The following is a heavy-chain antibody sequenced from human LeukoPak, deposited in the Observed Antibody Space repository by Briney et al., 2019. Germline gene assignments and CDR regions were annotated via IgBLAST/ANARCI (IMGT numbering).Heavy chain of an antibody. V-gene: IGHV3-30*02. Sequence: GGSLRLSYAASGFIFSNYGMHWVRQAPGKGLEWVAFIPYDAVNKYYADSVEGRFTISRDNSKNTLYLQMNSLRPEDTAVYYCARDRPLYSGSLEYFQHWGQGTLVTVSS. CDR1: GFIFSNYG. CDR2: IPYDAVNK. CDR3: ARDRPLYSGSLEYFQH. D-gene: IGHD1-26*01. J-gene: IGHJ1*01.